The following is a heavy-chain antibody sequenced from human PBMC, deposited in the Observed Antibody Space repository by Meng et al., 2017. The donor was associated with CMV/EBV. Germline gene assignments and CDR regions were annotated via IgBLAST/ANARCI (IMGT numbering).Heavy chain of an antibody. CDR2: TYYRSKWYN. CDR1: GDSVFSNSAA. Sequence: VQLQQSGPGPVQPSQTLPLTRALCGDSVFSNSAAWNWIRQSPSRGLEWLGRTYYRSKWYNDYAVSVKSRITINPDTSKNQFSLQLNSVTPEDTAVYYCARDKGMVELGSWFDPWGQGTLVTVSS. J-gene: IGHJ5*02. D-gene: IGHD2-15*01. V-gene: IGHV6-1*01. CDR3: ARDKGMVELGSWFDP.